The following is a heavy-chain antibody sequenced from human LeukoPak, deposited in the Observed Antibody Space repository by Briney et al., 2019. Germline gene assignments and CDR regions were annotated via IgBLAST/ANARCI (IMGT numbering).Heavy chain of an antibody. Sequence: SETLSLTCTVSGGSISSSSYFWGWIRQPPGKGLEWIGSIYYSGSTYYNPSLKSRVTISVDTSKNQFSLKVSSVTAADTAVYYCARHVALLWLGELRAYYFDYWGQGTLVTVSS. CDR1: GGSISSSSYF. J-gene: IGHJ4*02. CDR2: IYYSGST. CDR3: ARHVALLWLGELRAYYFDY. V-gene: IGHV4-39*01. D-gene: IGHD3-10*01.